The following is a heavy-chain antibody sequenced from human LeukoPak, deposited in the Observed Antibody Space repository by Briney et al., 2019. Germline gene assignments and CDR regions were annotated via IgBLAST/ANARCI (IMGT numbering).Heavy chain of an antibody. Sequence: QPGGSLRLSCAASGFTFSNYAMSWVRQAPGKGLEWVSAISGSGTYTYYADSVKGRFTISRDNSRYTLHLQMNSLRAEDTAVYYCAKDSSSSGFSAACNFDYWGQGTLVAVSS. CDR1: GFTFSNYA. CDR2: ISGSGTYT. D-gene: IGHD6-19*01. CDR3: AKDSSSSGFSAACNFDY. V-gene: IGHV3-23*01. J-gene: IGHJ4*02.